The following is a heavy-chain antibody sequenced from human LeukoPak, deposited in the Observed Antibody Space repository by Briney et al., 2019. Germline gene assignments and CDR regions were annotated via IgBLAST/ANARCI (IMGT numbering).Heavy chain of an antibody. CDR1: GYTFTSYY. V-gene: IGHV1-2*02. D-gene: IGHD5-18*01. J-gene: IGHJ4*02. CDR3: ARGWVGTARDLRDY. Sequence: ASVKVSCKASGYTFTSYYIHWVRQAPGQGLEWMGWINPNSGGTNYAQKFQGRVTMTRDTSISTAYMELSRLRSDDTAVYYCARGWVGTARDLRDYWGQGTLVTVSS. CDR2: INPNSGGT.